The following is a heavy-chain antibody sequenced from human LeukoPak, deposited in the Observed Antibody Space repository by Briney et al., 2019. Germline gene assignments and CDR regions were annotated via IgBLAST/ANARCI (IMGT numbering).Heavy chain of an antibody. D-gene: IGHD1-14*01. Sequence: SETLSLTCTDSGYSISSGYYWGWIRQPPGKGLEWIGSIYHSGSTYYNPSLKSRVTISVDTSKNQFSLKLSSVTAADTAVYYCARANQLGIFDYWGQGTLVTVSS. CDR3: ARANQLGIFDY. CDR2: IYHSGST. J-gene: IGHJ4*02. V-gene: IGHV4-38-2*02. CDR1: GYSISSGYY.